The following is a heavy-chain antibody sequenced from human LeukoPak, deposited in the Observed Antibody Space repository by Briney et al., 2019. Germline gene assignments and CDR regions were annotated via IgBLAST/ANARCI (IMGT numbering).Heavy chain of an antibody. CDR2: IYTSGST. CDR3: ARVRFDSRAYGMTF. D-gene: IGHD3-22*01. V-gene: IGHV4-61*02. CDR1: GGSISSGSYY. Sequence: SETLSLTCSVSGGSISSGSYYWSWIRQPAGKGLEWIGRIYTSGSTDYNPSLMSRLTISLDTSKNQFSLRLTSVTAADTAVYYCARVRFDSRAYGMTFWGQGTLVTDSS. J-gene: IGHJ4*02.